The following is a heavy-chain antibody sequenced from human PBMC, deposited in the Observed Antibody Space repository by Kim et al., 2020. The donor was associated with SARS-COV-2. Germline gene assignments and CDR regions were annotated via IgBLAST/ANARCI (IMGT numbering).Heavy chain of an antibody. CDR2: INHSGST. Sequence: SETLSLTCAVYGGSFSGYYWSWIRQPPGKGLEWIGEINHSGSTNYNPSLKSRVTISVDTSKNQFSLKLSSVTAADTAVYYCARALVVVAATFYYYYGMGV. D-gene: IGHD2-15*01. V-gene: IGHV4-34*01. CDR1: GGSFSGYY. J-gene: IGHJ6*01. CDR3: ARALVVVAATFYYYYGMGV.